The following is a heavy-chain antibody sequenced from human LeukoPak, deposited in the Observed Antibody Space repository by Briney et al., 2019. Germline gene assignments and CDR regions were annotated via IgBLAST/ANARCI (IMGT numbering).Heavy chain of an antibody. V-gene: IGHV1-2*02. CDR2: INPNSGGT. CDR3: ARHGDYDSSGIFDY. D-gene: IGHD3-22*01. J-gene: IGHJ4*02. Sequence: ASVKVSCKASGYTFTGYYMHWVRQAPGQGLEWMGWINPNSGGTNYAQKFQGRVTMTRDTSISTAYMELSRLRSDDTAVYYCARHGDYDSSGIFDYWGQGTLVTVST. CDR1: GYTFTGYY.